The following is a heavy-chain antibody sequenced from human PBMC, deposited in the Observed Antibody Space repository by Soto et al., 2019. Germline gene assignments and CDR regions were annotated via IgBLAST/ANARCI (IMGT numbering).Heavy chain of an antibody. CDR3: ARSGSYGGNPYAFDI. CDR2: INPNSGGT. CDR1: GYTFTGYY. J-gene: IGHJ3*02. D-gene: IGHD1-26*01. V-gene: IGHV1-2*04. Sequence: GASVKVSCKASGYTFTGYYMHWVRQAPGQGLEWMGWINPNSGGTNYAQKFQGWVTMTRDTSISTAYMELSRLRSDDTAVYYCARSGSYGGNPYAFDIWGQGTMVTVSS.